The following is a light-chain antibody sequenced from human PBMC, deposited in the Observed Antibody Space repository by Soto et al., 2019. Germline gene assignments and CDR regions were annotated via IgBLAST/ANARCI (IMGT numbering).Light chain of an antibody. V-gene: IGKV2-28*01. J-gene: IGKJ1*01. Sequence: DIVMTQSPLSLPVTPGEPASISCRSSQSLLHSNGYNYLDWYLQKPGQSPQLLIYLGSNRASGVPDRFSGSGSGTDFTLKISRVEAEDVGVYYCVQALQTPGTFGQGTKV. CDR2: LGS. CDR3: VQALQTPGT. CDR1: QSLLHSNGYNY.